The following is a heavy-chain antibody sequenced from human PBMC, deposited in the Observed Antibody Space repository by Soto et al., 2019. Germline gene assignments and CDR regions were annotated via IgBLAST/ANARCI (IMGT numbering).Heavy chain of an antibody. D-gene: IGHD4-17*01. CDR1: GGSISSSSYY. CDR2: IYYSGST. Sequence: SDTLSLTCTVSGGSISSSSYYWGWIRQPPGKGLEWIGSIYYSGSTYYNPSLKSRVTISVDTSKNQFSLKLSSVTAADTAVYYCVRDYTHQYYYGMDVWGQGTTVNVSS. CDR3: VRDYTHQYYYGMDV. V-gene: IGHV4-39*01. J-gene: IGHJ6*02.